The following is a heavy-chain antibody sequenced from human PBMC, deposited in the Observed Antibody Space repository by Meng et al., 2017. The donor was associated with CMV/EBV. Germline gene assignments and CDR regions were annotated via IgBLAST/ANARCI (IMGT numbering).Heavy chain of an antibody. Sequence: ASVKVSCKASGYTFTGYYMHWVRQAPGHGLEWMGWITPMSGGTNYAQNFQDRVTMTRDTSTNTAYMELSRMRSDDTAVYYCARGNNWDRLLDFWGQGTLVTVSS. CDR2: ITPMSGGT. CDR1: GYTFTGYY. D-gene: IGHD3-3*01. J-gene: IGHJ4*02. V-gene: IGHV1-2*02. CDR3: ARGNNWDRLLDF.